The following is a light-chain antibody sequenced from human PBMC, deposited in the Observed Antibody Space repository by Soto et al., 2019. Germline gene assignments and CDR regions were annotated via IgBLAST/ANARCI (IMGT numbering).Light chain of an antibody. CDR3: QQYGSSRSEVT. J-gene: IGKJ5*01. CDR1: QSVSSSY. CDR2: GAS. Sequence: EIVLTQSPGTLSLSPGERATLSCRASQSVSSSYLAWYQQKPGQAPRLLIYGASSRATGIPDRFSGSGSGTDFTLTISRLEPEDFAVYYCQQYGSSRSEVTFGQGTQLEIK. V-gene: IGKV3-20*01.